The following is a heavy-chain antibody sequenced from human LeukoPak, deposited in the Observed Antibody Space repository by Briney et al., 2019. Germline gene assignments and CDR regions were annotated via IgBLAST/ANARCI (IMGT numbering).Heavy chain of an antibody. CDR1: GYTFTSYG. CDR3: ARAGQWLVPRFEGY. D-gene: IGHD6-19*01. J-gene: IGHJ4*02. V-gene: IGHV1-18*01. Sequence: GASVKVSCKASGYTFTSYGISWVRQAPGQGLEWMGWISAYNGNTNHAQKLQGRVTMTTDTSTSTAYMELRSLRSDDTAVYYCARAGQWLVPRFEGYWGQGTLVTVSS. CDR2: ISAYNGNT.